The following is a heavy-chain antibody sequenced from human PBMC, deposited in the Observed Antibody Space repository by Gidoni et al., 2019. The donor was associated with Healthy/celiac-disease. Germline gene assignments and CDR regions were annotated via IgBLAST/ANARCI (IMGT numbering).Heavy chain of an antibody. CDR3: TTEGDSSGYYLSDY. CDR2: IKSKTDGGTT. D-gene: IGHD3-22*01. Sequence: SLRLSCAASGFTFSNAWMSWVRQAPGKGLEWVGRIKSKTDGGTTDYAAPVKGRFTISRDDSKNTLYLKMNSLKTEDTAVYYCTTEGDSSGYYLSDYWGQGTLVTVSS. V-gene: IGHV3-15*01. CDR1: GFTFSNAW. J-gene: IGHJ4*02.